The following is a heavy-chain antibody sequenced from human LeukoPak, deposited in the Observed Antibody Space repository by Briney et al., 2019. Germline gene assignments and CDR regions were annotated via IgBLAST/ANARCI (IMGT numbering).Heavy chain of an antibody. Sequence: GGSLRLSCAASGFTFSSYAMSWVRQAPGRGLEWVANIKQDGGEKYYVDSVKGRFTISRDNAKNSLYLQMNSLRSEDTAVYYCARMVSSGCVNYWGQGTLVTVSS. CDR1: GFTFSSYA. CDR3: ARMVSSGCVNY. J-gene: IGHJ4*02. CDR2: IKQDGGEK. D-gene: IGHD6-19*01. V-gene: IGHV3-7*01.